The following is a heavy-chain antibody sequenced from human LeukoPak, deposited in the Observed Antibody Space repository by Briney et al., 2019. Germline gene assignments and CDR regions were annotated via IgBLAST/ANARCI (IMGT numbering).Heavy chain of an antibody. J-gene: IGHJ4*02. CDR1: GSTFSSYG. D-gene: IGHD2-21*01. CDR3: AKARPGALVVIAIDFYFDY. CDR2: IRYDGSNK. V-gene: IGHV3-30*02. Sequence: GGSLRLSCAASGSTFSSYGMDWVRQAPGKGLEWVAFIRYDGSNKYYADSVKGRFTISRDNSKNTLYLQMNSLRAEDTAVYYCAKARPGALVVIAIDFYFDYWGQGTLVTVSS.